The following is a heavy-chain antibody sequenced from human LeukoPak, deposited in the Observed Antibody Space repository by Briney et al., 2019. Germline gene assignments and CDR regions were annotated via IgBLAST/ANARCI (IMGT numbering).Heavy chain of an antibody. CDR3: ARRLYSSSSFDY. V-gene: IGHV3-48*03. CDR2: ISSGGSTI. J-gene: IGHJ4*02. D-gene: IGHD6-6*01. CDR1: GFTLSSYE. Sequence: PGGSLRLSCAASGFTLSSYEMNWVRQAPGKGLEWVSYISSGGSTIYYADSVRGRFTISRDNAKNSLYLQMNSLKAEHTAVYYCARRLYSSSSFDYWGQGTLVTVSS.